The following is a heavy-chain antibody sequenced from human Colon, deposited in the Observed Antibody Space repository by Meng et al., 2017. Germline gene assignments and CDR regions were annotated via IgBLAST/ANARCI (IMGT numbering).Heavy chain of an antibody. Sequence: GESLKISCEATGYRFSGYGMHWVRRAPGKGLEWVAVIWYDGSRRYYGDSVKGRFTISRDDSRDTLYLQMNSLRAEDTAVYYCARDSGVVTPILDYWGQGTLVTVSS. D-gene: IGHD2-21*02. CDR1: GYRFSGYG. V-gene: IGHV3-33*01. J-gene: IGHJ4*02. CDR3: ARDSGVVTPILDY. CDR2: IWYDGSRR.